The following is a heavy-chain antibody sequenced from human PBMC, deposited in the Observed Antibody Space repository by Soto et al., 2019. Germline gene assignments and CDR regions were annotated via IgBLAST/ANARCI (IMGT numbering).Heavy chain of an antibody. Sequence: LRLSCAASGFTFSSHWMHWVRQAPGKGLVWVSHIGPDGSSTRDADSVQGRFTISRDNARNTLYLQMKSLRDEDKAVYYCERDNNWSYDYWGQGILVTVSS. CDR1: GFTFSSHW. D-gene: IGHD1-1*01. V-gene: IGHV3-74*01. CDR2: IGPDGSST. CDR3: ERDNNWSYDY. J-gene: IGHJ4*02.